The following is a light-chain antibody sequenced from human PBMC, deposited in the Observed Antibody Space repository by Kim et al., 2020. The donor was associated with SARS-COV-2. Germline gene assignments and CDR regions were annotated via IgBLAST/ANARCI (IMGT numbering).Light chain of an antibody. CDR2: GVS. CDR3: QETFTSPPYI. Sequence: DIQMTQSPSSLSASVGDRVTITCLASQAITGYVNWYQQKPGKAPKLLIYGVSSLQSGVPSRFVGSGSGTDFALTISGLEPEDFATYYCQETFTSPPYIFGQGTKLEI. J-gene: IGKJ2*01. V-gene: IGKV1-39*01. CDR1: QAITGY.